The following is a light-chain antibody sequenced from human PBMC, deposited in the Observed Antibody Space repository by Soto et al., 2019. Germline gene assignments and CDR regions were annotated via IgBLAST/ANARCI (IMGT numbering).Light chain of an antibody. Sequence: EVVLTQSPATLSLAPGERATLSCRASQFLSSYLAWYQQKPGQPPRLLIYDTSNRATGIPARFSGSGSGTDFTLTISSLRPDDFATYYCQHYSGDRATFGQGTKVDIK. V-gene: IGKV3-11*01. J-gene: IGKJ1*01. CDR2: DTS. CDR1: QFLSSY. CDR3: QHYSGDRAT.